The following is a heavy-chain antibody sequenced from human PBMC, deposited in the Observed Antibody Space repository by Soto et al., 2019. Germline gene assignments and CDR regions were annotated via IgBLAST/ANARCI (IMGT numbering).Heavy chain of an antibody. V-gene: IGHV3-53*01. Sequence: GGSLRLSCAASGFSVRTNYMSWVRQAPGKGLEWVSVIESGGSIYYADSVKGRFIISRDYAKNTVYLQMNTLRVEDTAVYYCARAGVTPDFFDYWGQGTLVTV. D-gene: IGHD2-21*02. CDR2: IESGGSI. J-gene: IGHJ4*02. CDR3: ARAGVTPDFFDY. CDR1: GFSVRTNY.